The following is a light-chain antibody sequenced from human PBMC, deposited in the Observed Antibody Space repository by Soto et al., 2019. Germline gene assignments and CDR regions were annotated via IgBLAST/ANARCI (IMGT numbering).Light chain of an antibody. CDR1: SSDVGGYNY. CDR3: SSYTSSSTLFV. Sequence: QSVLTQPASVSGSPGQSITISCTGTSSDVGGYNYVSWYQQHPGKAPKLMIYDVSNRPSGVSNRFSGSKSGNTASLTISGLQAEDGAEYYCSSYTSSSTLFVFGTGTKLTVL. CDR2: DVS. V-gene: IGLV2-14*01. J-gene: IGLJ1*01.